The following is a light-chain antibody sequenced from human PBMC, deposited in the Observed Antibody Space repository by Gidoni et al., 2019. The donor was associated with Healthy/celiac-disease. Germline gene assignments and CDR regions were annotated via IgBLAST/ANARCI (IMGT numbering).Light chain of an antibody. V-gene: IGKV4-1*01. CDR2: WAS. J-gene: IGKJ1*01. CDR3: QQYYSTPPT. CDR1: QSVLYSSNNKNY. Sequence: DIVMTQSPDSLAVSLGERATINCKSSQSVLYSSNNKNYLAWYQQKPGQPPKLLIYWASTRESGVPHRFRGSGSGTDFTLTISSLQAEDVAVYDCQQYYSTPPTFGQXTKVEIK.